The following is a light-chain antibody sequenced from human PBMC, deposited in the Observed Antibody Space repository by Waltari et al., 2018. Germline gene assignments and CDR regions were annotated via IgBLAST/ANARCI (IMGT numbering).Light chain of an antibody. Sequence: SYELTQPPSVSVSPGQTASLTCSGAKLGDKYACWYQQKPGQPPVLVIYQDSKRPSGIPERFSGSNSGNTATLTISGTQAMDEADYYCQAWDSSTAVFGGGTKLTVL. CDR3: QAWDSSTAV. J-gene: IGLJ2*01. CDR2: QDS. CDR1: KLGDKY. V-gene: IGLV3-1*01.